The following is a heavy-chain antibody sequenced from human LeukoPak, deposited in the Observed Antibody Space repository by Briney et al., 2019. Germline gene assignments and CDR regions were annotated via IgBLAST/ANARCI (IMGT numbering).Heavy chain of an antibody. J-gene: IGHJ4*02. D-gene: IGHD3-10*01. CDR1: GYTFTSYD. Sequence: ASVKVSCKASGYTFTSYDINWVRQATGQGLEWMGWMNPNRGNTGYAQKFQGRVTMTRNTSISTAYMELSSLRSEDTAVYYCARGSKVWVRGVPGYWGQGTLVTVSS. CDR3: ARGSKVWVRGVPGY. V-gene: IGHV1-8*01. CDR2: MNPNRGNT.